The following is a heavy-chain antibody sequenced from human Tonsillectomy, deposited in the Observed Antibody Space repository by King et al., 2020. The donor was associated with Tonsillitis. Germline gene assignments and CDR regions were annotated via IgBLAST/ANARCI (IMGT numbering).Heavy chain of an antibody. V-gene: IGHV5-51*01. CDR3: ASTYRHGSGSDLHDAFDR. Sequence: VQLVESGVEAKTPGESLKISCKGSGHSFTKNWIGWVRQMPGKGLEWMGVIYPGDSYTRYSPSFQGQVTISADKSIRTAYLQWGSLKASDTAMYFCASTYRHGSGSDLHDAFDRWGQGTMVTVSP. CDR2: IYPGDSYT. J-gene: IGHJ3*01. CDR1: GHSFTKNW. D-gene: IGHD3-10*01.